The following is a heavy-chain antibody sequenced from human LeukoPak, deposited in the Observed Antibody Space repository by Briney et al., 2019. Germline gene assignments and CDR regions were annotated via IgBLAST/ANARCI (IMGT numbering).Heavy chain of an antibody. CDR1: GGSISSYY. D-gene: IGHD3-3*01. V-gene: IGHV4-59*01. J-gene: IGHJ5*02. Sequence: PSETLSLTCTVSGGSISSYYWSWIRQPPGKGLEWIGYIYYSGSTNYNPFLKSRVTISVDTSKNQFSLKLSSVTAADTAVYYCASESSKTIAWGQGTLVTVSS. CDR2: IYYSGST. CDR3: ASESSKTIA.